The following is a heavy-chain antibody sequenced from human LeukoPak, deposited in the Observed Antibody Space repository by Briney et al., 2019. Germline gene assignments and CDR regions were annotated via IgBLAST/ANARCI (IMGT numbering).Heavy chain of an antibody. V-gene: IGHV1-46*01. CDR3: ARDVKYRGWWFDP. Sequence: GASVKVPCKASGYTFTSYYMHWVRQAPGQGLEWMGIINPSGGSTSYAQKYQGRVTMTRDTSTSTVYMELSSLRSEDTAVYYCARDVKYRGWWFDPWGQGTLVTVSS. D-gene: IGHD2-2*01. CDR1: GYTFTSYY. CDR2: INPSGGST. J-gene: IGHJ5*02.